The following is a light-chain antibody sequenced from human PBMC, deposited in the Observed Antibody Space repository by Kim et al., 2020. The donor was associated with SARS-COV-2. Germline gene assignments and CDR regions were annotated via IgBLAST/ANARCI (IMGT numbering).Light chain of an antibody. Sequence: YVSPGEGATLSCRASQSVSSKLAWYQQKRGQAPRLVIYDTSTRAGGIPDRFSGSGSGTEFTLTISSLQSEDFAVYFCQHYNNWPRTFGQGTKLEI. V-gene: IGKV3-15*01. J-gene: IGKJ2*01. CDR3: QHYNNWPRT. CDR1: QSVSSK. CDR2: DTS.